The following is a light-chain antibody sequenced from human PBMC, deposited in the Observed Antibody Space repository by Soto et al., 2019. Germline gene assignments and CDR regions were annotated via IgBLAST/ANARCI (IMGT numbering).Light chain of an antibody. Sequence: DIRMTQSPSTLSTSVGDRVTITCRASQNIRGWLAWYQQKPGKAPKLLIYDASTLESGVPSRFSGSGSGTEFTLTISRLDLEDSAFYYCQQYVTSSWTFGQGTKVEIK. CDR1: QNIRGW. CDR2: DAS. J-gene: IGKJ1*01. V-gene: IGKV1-5*01. CDR3: QQYVTSSWT.